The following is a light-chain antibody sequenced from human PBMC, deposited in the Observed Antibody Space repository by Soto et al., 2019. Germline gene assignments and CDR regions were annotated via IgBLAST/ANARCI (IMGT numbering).Light chain of an antibody. CDR1: SSNIGCNS. Sequence: QSVLTQPPSASGTPGQRVTISCSGSSSNIGCNSVNWYQQLPGTAPKLLIYSTNQRPSGVPDRFSGSKSDTSASLAISGLQSEDEADYYCAAWDDSLNGEVVFGGGTKVTVL. CDR2: STN. J-gene: IGLJ2*01. V-gene: IGLV1-44*01. CDR3: AAWDDSLNGEVV.